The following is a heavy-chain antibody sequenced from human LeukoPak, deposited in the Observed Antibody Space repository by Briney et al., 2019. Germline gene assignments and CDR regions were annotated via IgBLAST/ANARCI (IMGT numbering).Heavy chain of an antibody. J-gene: IGHJ4*02. D-gene: IGHD4-17*01. CDR2: INGDGSSI. CDR1: GSSFSNYW. Sequence: GGSLRLSCAASGSSFSNYWMHWVRQAPGKGPVWVSRINGDGSSINYADSVKGRFTISRDNAKNTLYLQMNSLRAEDTAVYYCARGPYGDYTDYWGQGTLVTVSS. CDR3: ARGPYGDYTDY. V-gene: IGHV3-74*01.